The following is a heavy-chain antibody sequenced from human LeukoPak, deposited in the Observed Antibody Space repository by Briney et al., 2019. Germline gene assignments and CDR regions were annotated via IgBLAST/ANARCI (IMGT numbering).Heavy chain of an antibody. D-gene: IGHD3-10*01. Sequence: SQTLSLTCTVSRGAITSGGYSWNWIRQPPGKGLEWIGYISDRGPAYYNPSLKSRFTISVDRPKNQFFLTVTSVTAVDTAVYFCARSRQASGLLGSWGQGTLVAVSS. V-gene: IGHV4-30-2*01. CDR2: ISDRGPA. CDR3: ARSRQASGLLGS. J-gene: IGHJ5*01. CDR1: RGAITSGGYS.